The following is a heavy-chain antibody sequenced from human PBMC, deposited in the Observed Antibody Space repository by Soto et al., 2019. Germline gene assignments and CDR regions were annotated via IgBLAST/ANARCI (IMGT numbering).Heavy chain of an antibody. V-gene: IGHV1-69*13. D-gene: IGHD3-10*01. CDR3: ARVAVRASLMYYFDY. CDR2: IIPIFGTA. CDR1: GGTFSSYA. J-gene: IGHJ4*02. Sequence: SVKVSCKASGGTFSSYAISWVRQAPGQGLEWMGGIIPIFGTANYAQKFQGRVTITADESTSTAYMELSSLRSEDTAVYYCARVAVRASLMYYFDYWGQGTLVTVSS.